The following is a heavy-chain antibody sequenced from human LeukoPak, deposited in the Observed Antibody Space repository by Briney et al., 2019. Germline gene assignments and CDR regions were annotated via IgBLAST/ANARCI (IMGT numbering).Heavy chain of an antibody. D-gene: IGHD1-26*01. J-gene: IGHJ4*02. CDR1: GFTFSSYW. V-gene: IGHV3-48*04. CDR3: ARDNEARSSGSYFY. CDR2: ISSSGSTI. Sequence: GGSLRLSCAASGFTFSSYWMSWVRQAPGKGLEWVSYISSSGSTIYYADSVKGRFTISRDNAKNSLYLQMNSLRAEDTAVYYCARDNEARSSGSYFYWGQGTLVTVSS.